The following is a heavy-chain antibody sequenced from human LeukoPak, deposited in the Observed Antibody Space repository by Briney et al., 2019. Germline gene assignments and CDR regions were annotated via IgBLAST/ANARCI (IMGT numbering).Heavy chain of an antibody. D-gene: IGHD3-9*01. Sequence: PGGSLRLSCTASGFTFSSYWMHWVRQVAGKGPVWVARINSDEINASYADSVKGRFTISRDNAKNTLYLQTNSLRAEDTAVYYCAKSMDILTGYLWSLDYWGQGTLLPVSS. J-gene: IGHJ4*02. V-gene: IGHV3-74*01. CDR1: GFTFSSYW. CDR2: INSDEINA. CDR3: AKSMDILTGYLWSLDY.